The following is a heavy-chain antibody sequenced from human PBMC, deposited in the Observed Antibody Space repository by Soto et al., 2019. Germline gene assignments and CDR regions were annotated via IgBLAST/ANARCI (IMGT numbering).Heavy chain of an antibody. V-gene: IGHV1-46*03. CDR2: INPVDGTA. D-gene: IGHD2-2*01. CDR1: GYTFASHS. J-gene: IGHJ6*02. Sequence: QVQLVQSEAEVQRPGASVKVSCKASGYTFASHSIHWVRQAPGQGLEWMGIINPVDGTATYARKFKGIFTRTRDTSTSPVYTELSSLTSEHTAIYYCARDPSPNLLVPAAISQACTYYYYNMDVWGQGTTVTVSS. CDR3: ARDPSPNLLVPAAISQACTYYYYNMDV.